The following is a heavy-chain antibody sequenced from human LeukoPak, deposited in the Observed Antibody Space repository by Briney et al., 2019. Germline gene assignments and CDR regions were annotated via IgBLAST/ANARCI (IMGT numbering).Heavy chain of an antibody. CDR3: AREHYFYHMDA. V-gene: IGHV3-30*04. CDR1: GFTFSNYA. J-gene: IGHJ6*03. Sequence: GRSLRLSCAASGFTFSNYAMHWVRQAPGKGLEWVALISYNGRNTYYADSVKGRFTISRDNSKNTLYLQMNSLRAEDTAVYYCAREHYFYHMDAWGEGTTVTVSS. CDR2: ISYNGRNT.